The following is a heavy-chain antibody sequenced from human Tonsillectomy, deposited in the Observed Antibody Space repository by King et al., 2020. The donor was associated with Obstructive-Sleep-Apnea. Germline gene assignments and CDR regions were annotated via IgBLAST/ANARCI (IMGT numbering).Heavy chain of an antibody. Sequence: VQLVESGGGVVQPGRSLRLSCAASGFTFSNYAMHWVRQAPGRGLQWVAVISYDGSNKYYADSVKGRFTISRDNSKNTLYLQMNSLRDEDTAVYYCASGGPGAVRYHYYGMDGWGQGTTVTVPS. V-gene: IGHV3-30*04. J-gene: IGHJ6*02. CDR3: ASGGPGAVRYHYYGMDG. CDR1: GFTFSNYA. CDR2: ISYDGSNK. D-gene: IGHD2-2*02.